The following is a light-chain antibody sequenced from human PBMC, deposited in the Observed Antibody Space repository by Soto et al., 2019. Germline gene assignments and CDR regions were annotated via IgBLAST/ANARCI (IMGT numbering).Light chain of an antibody. CDR3: QQYYNWPPLT. CDR1: QSVSSI. Sequence: EIVMTQSPATLSVSPGERATLSCRASQSVSSILAWYQQKPGQAPRLLIYGTSTRATGIPARFSGSGSGTEFTLTISSLQSEDFAVYYCQQYYNWPPLTFGGGTKVEI. J-gene: IGKJ4*01. V-gene: IGKV3-15*01. CDR2: GTS.